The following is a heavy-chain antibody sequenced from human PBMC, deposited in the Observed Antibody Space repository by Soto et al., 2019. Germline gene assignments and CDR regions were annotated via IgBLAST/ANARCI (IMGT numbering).Heavy chain of an antibody. CDR3: TRGPRPISTGTGAY. CDR2: IYNDGTYS. V-gene: IGHV3-74*01. Sequence: GGSLRLSCAASGFIFKMYWMHWVRQSPGKGLVWISRIYNDGTYSDYADSVRGRFTISRDNVNDTLYLQMNNLRAEDSGLYYCTRGPRPISTGTGAYWGQGTQVTISS. D-gene: IGHD3-10*01. J-gene: IGHJ4*02. CDR1: GFIFKMYW.